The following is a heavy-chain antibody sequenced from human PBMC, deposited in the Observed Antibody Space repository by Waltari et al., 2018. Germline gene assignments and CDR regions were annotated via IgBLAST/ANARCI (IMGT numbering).Heavy chain of an antibody. Sequence: QVQLQESGPGLVKPSETLSLTCTVSGGSISSYYWSWIRQPPGKGLEWIGYSYYSGSTNYNPSLKSRVTISVDTSKNQFSLKLSSVTAADTAVYYCARVGITMVRGKKSQYYFDYWGQGTLVTVSS. CDR2: SYYSGST. CDR1: GGSISSYY. CDR3: ARVGITMVRGKKSQYYFDY. V-gene: IGHV4-59*01. D-gene: IGHD3-10*01. J-gene: IGHJ4*02.